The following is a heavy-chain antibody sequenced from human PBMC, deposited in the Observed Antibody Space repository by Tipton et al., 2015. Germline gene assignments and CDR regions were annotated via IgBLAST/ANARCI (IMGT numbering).Heavy chain of an antibody. CDR2: IYYSGST. J-gene: IGHJ6*02. V-gene: IGHV4-31*03. Sequence: TLSLTCTVSGGSISGGGYYWTWIRQHPGKGLEWIGYIYYSGSTYYNPSLKSRVTISVDTSKNQISLRLGSVTAADTAVYFCARDSDSSRPNYYYGMDVWGQGTTVTVSS. D-gene: IGHD6-13*01. CDR1: GGSISGGGYY. CDR3: ARDSDSSRPNYYYGMDV.